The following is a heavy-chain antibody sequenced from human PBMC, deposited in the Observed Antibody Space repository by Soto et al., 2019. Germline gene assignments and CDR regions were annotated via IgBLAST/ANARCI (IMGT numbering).Heavy chain of an antibody. CDR3: ARRSSSGWYLSV. D-gene: IGHD6-19*01. Sequence: SETLSLTCTVSGGSISSYYWSWIRQPPGKGLEWIGYIYYSGSTNYNPSLKSRVTISVDTSKNQFSLKLSSVTAADTAVYYCARRSSSGWYLSVWGQGTLVTVSS. V-gene: IGHV4-59*01. CDR1: GGSISSYY. J-gene: IGHJ4*02. CDR2: IYYSGST.